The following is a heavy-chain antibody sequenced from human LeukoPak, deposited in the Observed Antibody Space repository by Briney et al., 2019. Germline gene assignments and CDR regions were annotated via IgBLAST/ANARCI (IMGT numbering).Heavy chain of an antibody. CDR1: GGSISSGSYY. Sequence: PSQTLSLTCTVSGGSISSGSYYWSWIRQPAGKGLEWIGRIYTSGSTNYNPSLKSRVTISVDTSKNQFSLKLSSVTAADTAVYYCARGGSGWSPSPSRGRSSPYYFDYWGQGTLVTVSS. J-gene: IGHJ4*02. D-gene: IGHD6-19*01. CDR3: ARGGSGWSPSPSRGRSSPYYFDY. V-gene: IGHV4-61*02. CDR2: IYTSGST.